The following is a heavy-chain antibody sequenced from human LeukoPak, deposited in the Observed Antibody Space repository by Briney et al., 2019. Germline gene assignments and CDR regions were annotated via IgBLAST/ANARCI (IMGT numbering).Heavy chain of an antibody. J-gene: IGHJ3*02. CDR3: ARGAGSSWYRPAFDI. CDR1: GYTFTSYA. Sequence: ASVKVSCKASGYTFTSYAMHWVRQAPGQRLEWMGWINAGNGNTKYSQKLQGRVTITRDTSASTAYMELSSLRSEDTAVYYCARGAGSSWYRPAFDIWGRGTMVTVSS. D-gene: IGHD6-13*01. V-gene: IGHV1-3*01. CDR2: INAGNGNT.